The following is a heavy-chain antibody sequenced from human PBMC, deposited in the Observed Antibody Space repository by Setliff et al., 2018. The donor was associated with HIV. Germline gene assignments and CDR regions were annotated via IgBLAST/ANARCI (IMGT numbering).Heavy chain of an antibody. CDR3: TRDLWGDDYYYNNMDV. J-gene: IGHJ6*03. CDR2: IYTRGNT. CDR1: GASITSHN. V-gene: IGHV4-4*07. Sequence: TLSLPCSVSGASITSHNWSWIRQAAGKGLEWIGRIYTRGNTNYNPSLRSRVTMSVDTSKNQFSLKVTSVTAADTAVYYCTRDLWGDDYYYNNMDVWGKGTMVTVSS. D-gene: IGHD2-21*02.